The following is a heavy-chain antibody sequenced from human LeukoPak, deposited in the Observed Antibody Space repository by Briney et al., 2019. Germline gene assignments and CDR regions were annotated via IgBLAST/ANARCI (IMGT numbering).Heavy chain of an antibody. CDR1: GFTFSSYG. CDR2: ISYDGSNK. Sequence: GRSLRLSCAASGFTFSSYGMHWVRQAPGKGLEWVAVISYDGSNKYYADSVKGRFTISRDNSKNTLYLQMNSLRAEDTAVYYCAKGTLGYCSGGSCLHEARGIYFQHWGQGTLVTVSS. J-gene: IGHJ1*01. V-gene: IGHV3-30*18. CDR3: AKGTLGYCSGGSCLHEARGIYFQH. D-gene: IGHD2-15*01.